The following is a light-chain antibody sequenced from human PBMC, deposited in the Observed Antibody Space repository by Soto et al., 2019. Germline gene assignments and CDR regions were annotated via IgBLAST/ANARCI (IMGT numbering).Light chain of an antibody. CDR2: NTH. CDR1: SGSVSTSYY. CDR3: VLYLGSGIGV. V-gene: IGLV8-61*01. Sequence: QAVVTQEPSFSVSPGGTVTLTCALSSGSVSTSYYPSWYQQTPGQAPRLLIYNTHIRSSGVPDRFSGSILENKAALTITGAHADDDSDYYCVLYLGSGIGVFGTGTKLTVL. J-gene: IGLJ1*01.